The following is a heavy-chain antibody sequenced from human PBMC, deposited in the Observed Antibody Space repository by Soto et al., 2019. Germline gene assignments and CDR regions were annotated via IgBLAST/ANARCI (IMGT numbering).Heavy chain of an antibody. CDR2: ISAYNGNT. V-gene: IGHV1-18*01. D-gene: IGHD6-6*01. Sequence: ASVKVSCKASGYTFTSYGISWVRQAPGQGLEWMGWISAYNGNTNYAQKLQGRVTMTTDTSTSTAYMELRSLRSDDTAVYYCALEYSSSSGVWFEPWGQGTLVTVSS. CDR1: GYTFTSYG. J-gene: IGHJ5*02. CDR3: ALEYSSSSGVWFEP.